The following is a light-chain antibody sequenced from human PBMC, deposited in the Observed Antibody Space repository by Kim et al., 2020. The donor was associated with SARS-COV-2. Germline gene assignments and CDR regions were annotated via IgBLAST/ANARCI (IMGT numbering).Light chain of an antibody. V-gene: IGKV1-39*01. J-gene: IGKJ2*01. CDR3: QQSYTVPFN. CDR2: GAS. CDR1: QTIRHF. Sequence: SASVGDTVSITCLASQTIRHFLNWYQQKPGSAPKLIIYGASDLQNGVPSRFSGSGSGTNFTLTISSLQPEDFAVYSCQQSYTVPFNFGRGTKLEI.